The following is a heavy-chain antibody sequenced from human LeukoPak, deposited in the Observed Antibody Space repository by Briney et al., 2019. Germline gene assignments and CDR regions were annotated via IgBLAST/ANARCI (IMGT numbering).Heavy chain of an antibody. V-gene: IGHV4-59*01. CDR1: GGSISSYY. Sequence: SETLSLTCTVSGGSISSYYWIWIRQPPGKGLEWIGYIYYSGSTTYNPSLKSRVTISLDTSKNQFSLKLESVTAADTAVYYCARIVPYKYGYVDYWGQGTLVTVSS. CDR2: IYYSGST. D-gene: IGHD5-18*01. J-gene: IGHJ4*02. CDR3: ARIVPYKYGYVDY.